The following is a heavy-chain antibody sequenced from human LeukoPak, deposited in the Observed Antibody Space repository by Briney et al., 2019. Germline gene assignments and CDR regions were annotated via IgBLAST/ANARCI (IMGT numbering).Heavy chain of an antibody. D-gene: IGHD3-22*01. Sequence: SETLSLTCAVYGGSFSGYYWSWIRQPPGKGLEWIGEINHSGSTNYNPSLKSRVTISVDTSKNQFSLKLSSVTAVDTAVYYCASYYYDSSGYYYFDYWGQGTLVTVSS. CDR1: GGSFSGYY. J-gene: IGHJ4*02. V-gene: IGHV4-34*01. CDR2: INHSGST. CDR3: ASYYYDSSGYYYFDY.